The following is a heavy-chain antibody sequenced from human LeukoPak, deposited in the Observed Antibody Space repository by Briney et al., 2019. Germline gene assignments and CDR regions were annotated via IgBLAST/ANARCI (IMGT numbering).Heavy chain of an antibody. J-gene: IGHJ4*02. D-gene: IGHD3-22*01. CDR2: ISYDGSNK. CDR3: TRSGLGLVTTTD. CDR1: GFTFSSYA. V-gene: IGHV3-30-3*01. Sequence: GRSLRLSCAASGFTFSSYAMHWVRQAPGKGLEWVAVISYDGSNKYYADSVKGRFTISRDNSKNTLYLQMNSLRAEDTAVYYCTRSGLGLVTTTDWGQGTLVTVSS.